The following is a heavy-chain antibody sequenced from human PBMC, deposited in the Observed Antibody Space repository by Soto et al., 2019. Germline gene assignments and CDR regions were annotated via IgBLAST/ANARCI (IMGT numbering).Heavy chain of an antibody. CDR3: ARDRCLSTSCFP. Sequence: GGSLRLSCAASGFTFRSYSMNWVRQAPGTGLEWVSSISHRSDYIYYADSVKGRFTISRDNAKNSLYLQMNFLRAEDTAVYYCARDRCLSTSCFPWGQGTTVTVSS. CDR1: GFTFRSYS. CDR2: ISHRSDYI. J-gene: IGHJ6*01. D-gene: IGHD2-2*01. V-gene: IGHV3-21*01.